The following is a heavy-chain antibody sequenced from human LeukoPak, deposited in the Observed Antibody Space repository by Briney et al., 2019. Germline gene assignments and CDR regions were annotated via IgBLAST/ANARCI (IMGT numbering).Heavy chain of an antibody. CDR3: ARQYYDILTGYYNALDY. Sequence: SETLSLTCTVSGGSISSYYWSWIRQSAGKGLEWIGRIYTSGSTNYNPSLKSRVTMSVDTSKNQFSLKLSSVTAADTAVYYCARQYYDILTGYYNALDYWGQGTLVTVSS. J-gene: IGHJ4*02. CDR2: IYTSGST. D-gene: IGHD3-9*01. CDR1: GGSISSYY. V-gene: IGHV4-4*07.